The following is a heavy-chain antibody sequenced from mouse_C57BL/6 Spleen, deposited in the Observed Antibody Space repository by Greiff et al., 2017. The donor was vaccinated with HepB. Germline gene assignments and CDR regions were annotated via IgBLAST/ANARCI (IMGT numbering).Heavy chain of an antibody. J-gene: IGHJ4*01. CDR3: ARWDGNYVDAMDY. CDR1: GYAFSSYW. V-gene: IGHV1-80*01. D-gene: IGHD2-1*01. Sequence: QVQLKQSGAELVKPGASVKISCKASGYAFSSYWMNWVKQRPGKGLEWIGQIYPGDGDTNYNGKFKGKATLTADKSSSTAYMQLSSLTSEDSAVYFCARWDGNYVDAMDYWGQGTSVTVSS. CDR2: IYPGDGDT.